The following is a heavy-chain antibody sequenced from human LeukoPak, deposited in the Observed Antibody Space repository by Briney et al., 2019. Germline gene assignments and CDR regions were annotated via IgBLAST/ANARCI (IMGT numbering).Heavy chain of an antibody. CDR2: LTPLAGTP. CDR1: GDTFGTFS. CDR3: ARDLRFGELLMSDY. Sequence: ASVKVSCKASGDTFGTFSFNWVRQAPSEGLEWLGGLTPLAGTPNYAQKFQGRLTISADKSTSTAYMELSSLRSEDTAVYYCARDLRFGELLMSDYWGQGTLVTVSS. V-gene: IGHV1-69*06. J-gene: IGHJ4*02. D-gene: IGHD3-10*01.